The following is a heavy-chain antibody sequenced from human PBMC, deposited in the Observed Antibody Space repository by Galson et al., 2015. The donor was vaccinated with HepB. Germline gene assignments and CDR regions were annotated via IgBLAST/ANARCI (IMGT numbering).Heavy chain of an antibody. CDR1: GYSFTSYW. CDR2: IDPSDSYT. V-gene: IGHV5-10-1*01. J-gene: IGHJ3*02. D-gene: IGHD3-9*01. Sequence: QSGAEVKKPGESLRISCKGSGYSFTSYWISWVRQMPGKGLEWMGRIDPSDSYTNYSPSFQGHVTISADKSISTAYLQWSSLKASDTAMYYCASLYYDILTGYYPSAGEGAFDIWGQGTMVTVSS. CDR3: ASLYYDILTGYYPSAGEGAFDI.